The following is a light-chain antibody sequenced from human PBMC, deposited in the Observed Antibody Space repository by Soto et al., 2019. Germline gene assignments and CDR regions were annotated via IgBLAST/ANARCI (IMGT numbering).Light chain of an antibody. J-gene: IGKJ1*01. CDR1: QSVSSNY. CDR3: HQYGSAPWT. Sequence: IVLTQSPGTLSLSPGERGALSCRASQSVSSNYVAWYQQKPGQAPRLLISGASNRATGTPDRFRGSGSGTDFTLTITRLEPEDFAVYYCHQYGSAPWTFGQGTKGDIK. V-gene: IGKV3-20*01. CDR2: GAS.